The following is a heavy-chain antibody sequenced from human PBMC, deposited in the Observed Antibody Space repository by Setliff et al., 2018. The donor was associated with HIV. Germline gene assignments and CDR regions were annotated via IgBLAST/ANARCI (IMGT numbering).Heavy chain of an antibody. CDR1: GGSISSVNYY. V-gene: IGHV4-61*02. J-gene: IGHJ4*02. D-gene: IGHD3-16*01. Sequence: SETLSLTCNVSGGSISSVNYYWNWVRQPAGKGLEWIGRIYASGSPTYNPSLKSRVTISVDTSKNHFSLRLNSVTAADTAVYYCARLRLAVMMSLDYFDLWGQGTLVTVSS. CDR2: IYASGSP. CDR3: ARLRLAVMMSLDYFDL.